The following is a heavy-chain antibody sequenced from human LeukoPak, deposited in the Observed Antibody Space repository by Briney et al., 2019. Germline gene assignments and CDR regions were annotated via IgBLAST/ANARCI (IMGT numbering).Heavy chain of an antibody. CDR2: ISYDGSNE. Sequence: PGRSLRLSCAASGFTFSSYGMHWVRQAPGKGLEWVAVISYDGSNEYYADSVKGRFTISRDNSKNTLYLQMNSLRAEDTAVYYCARAGTNTAMVGYWGQGTLVTVSS. CDR1: GFTFSSYG. V-gene: IGHV3-30*03. D-gene: IGHD5-18*01. J-gene: IGHJ4*02. CDR3: ARAGTNTAMVGY.